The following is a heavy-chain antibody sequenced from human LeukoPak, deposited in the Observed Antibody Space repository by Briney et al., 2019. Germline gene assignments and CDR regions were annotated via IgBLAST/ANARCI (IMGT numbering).Heavy chain of an antibody. D-gene: IGHD6-13*01. V-gene: IGHV3-30*18. CDR2: ISYDGSNK. CDR1: GFTFSSYG. Sequence: QTGGSLRLSCAASGFTFSSYGMHWVRQAPGKGLEWVAVISYDGSNKYYADSVKGRFTISRDNSKNTLYLQMNSLRAEDTAVYYCAKDEGGGSGYSSSWDFDYWGQGTLVTVSS. J-gene: IGHJ4*02. CDR3: AKDEGGGSGYSSSWDFDY.